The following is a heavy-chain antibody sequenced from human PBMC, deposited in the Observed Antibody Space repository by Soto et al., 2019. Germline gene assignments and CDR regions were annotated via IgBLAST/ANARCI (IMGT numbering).Heavy chain of an antibody. CDR1: GGSISSYY. J-gene: IGHJ6*02. CDR2: IYTSGST. Sequence: LSLTCTVSGGSISSYYWSWIRQPAGKGLEWIGRIYTSGSTNYNPPLKSRVTMSVDTSKNQFSLKLSSVTAADTAVYYCAATRWGYYYYGMDVWGQGTTVTVSS. V-gene: IGHV4-4*07. D-gene: IGHD5-12*01. CDR3: AATRWGYYYYGMDV.